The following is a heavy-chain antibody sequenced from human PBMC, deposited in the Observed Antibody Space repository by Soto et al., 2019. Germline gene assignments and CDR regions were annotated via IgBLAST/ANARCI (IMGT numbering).Heavy chain of an antibody. Sequence: GGSLRLSCAASGFTFSSYAMSWVRQAPGKGLERVSAISGSGGSTYYADSVKGRFTISRDNSKNTLYLQMNSLRAEDTAVYYCAKDLARYDFWSGYLTYFDYWGQGTLVTVSS. V-gene: IGHV3-23*01. D-gene: IGHD3-3*01. CDR1: GFTFSSYA. CDR3: AKDLARYDFWSGYLTYFDY. CDR2: ISGSGGST. J-gene: IGHJ4*02.